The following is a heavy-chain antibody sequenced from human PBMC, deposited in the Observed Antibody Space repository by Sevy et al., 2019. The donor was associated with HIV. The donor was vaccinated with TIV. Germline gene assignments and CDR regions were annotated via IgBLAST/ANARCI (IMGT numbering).Heavy chain of an antibody. J-gene: IGHJ6*02. CDR3: ARESYDFWTGPVDYDYGMDV. V-gene: IGHV1-2*02. CDR1: GYSFSDSGYY. CDR2: INPKSGAT. D-gene: IGHD3-3*01. Sequence: ASVKVSCKASGYSFSDSGYYVHWVRQAPGQGLEWMGWINPKSGATKYAQKFKGRVTMTRETSVSTANMELTRLKTDDTAVYYCARESYDFWTGPVDYDYGMDVWGQGTTVTVSS.